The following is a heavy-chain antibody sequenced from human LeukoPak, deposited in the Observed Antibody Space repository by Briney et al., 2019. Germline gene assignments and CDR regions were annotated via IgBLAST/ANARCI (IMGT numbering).Heavy chain of an antibody. J-gene: IGHJ4*02. CDR2: IWYDGSNK. D-gene: IGHD2-8*01. CDR1: GFTFTSYG. CDR3: ARLGIKWSIDY. V-gene: IGHV3-33*01. Sequence: GRSLRLSCAASGFTFTSYGLNWVRQAPGKGLEWVAVIWYDGSNKYYADSVKGRFVISRDQSKNTLFLQMNSLRAEDTAVYYCARLGIKWSIDYWGQGTLVTVSS.